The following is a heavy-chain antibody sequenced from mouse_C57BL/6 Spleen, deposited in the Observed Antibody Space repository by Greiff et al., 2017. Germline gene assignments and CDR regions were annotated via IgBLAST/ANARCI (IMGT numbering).Heavy chain of an antibody. CDR2: ISDGGSYT. V-gene: IGHV5-4*01. D-gene: IGHD2-4*01. J-gene: IGHJ2*01. Sequence: EVQRVESGGGLVKPGGSLKLSCAASGFTFSSYAMSWVRQTPEKRLEWVATISDGGSYTYYPDNVKGRFTISRDNAKNNLYLQMSHLKSEDTAMYYCARRYYDYAYYIDYWGQGTTLTVSS. CDR1: GFTFSSYA. CDR3: ARRYYDYAYYIDY.